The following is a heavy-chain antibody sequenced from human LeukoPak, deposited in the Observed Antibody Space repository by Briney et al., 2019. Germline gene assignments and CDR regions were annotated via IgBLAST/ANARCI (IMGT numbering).Heavy chain of an antibody. J-gene: IGHJ4*02. D-gene: IGHD3-10*01. Sequence: ASVKVSCKASGYSFTSYGISWVRQAPGQGLERMGWISTYNGNTTYAQTLQGRVTMTTDTSTSTAYMELRSLTSDDTAVYYCAKAMLRGANNDYWGQGSLVTVSS. CDR2: ISTYNGNT. V-gene: IGHV1-18*01. CDR3: AKAMLRGANNDY. CDR1: GYSFTSYG.